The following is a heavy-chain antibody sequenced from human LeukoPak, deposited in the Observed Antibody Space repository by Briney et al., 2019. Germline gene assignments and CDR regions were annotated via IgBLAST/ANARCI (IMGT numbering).Heavy chain of an antibody. D-gene: IGHD3-3*01. CDR3: ARGPVDYDFWSGYHSVNTVRENMDV. V-gene: IGHV3-48*01. Sequence: GGSLRLSCAASGFTFSSYAMSWVRQAPGKGLEWVSYISSSSSTIYYADSVKGRFTISRDNAKNSLYLQMNSLRAEDTAVYYCARGPVDYDFWSGYHSVNTVRENMDVWGKGTTVTVSS. CDR2: ISSSSSTI. J-gene: IGHJ6*03. CDR1: GFTFSSYA.